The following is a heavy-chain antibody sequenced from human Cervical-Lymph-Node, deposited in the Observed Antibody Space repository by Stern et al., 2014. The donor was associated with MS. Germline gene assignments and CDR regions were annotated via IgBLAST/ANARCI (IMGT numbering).Heavy chain of an antibody. Sequence: VQLVQSGAEVKKPGESLKISCEASGYLFDDYWIGWVRQMSGRGLELVAIIFPRDSNTRYSPSVQGQVIISADKSISTTYLHWSSLRAWDPAFYCGASSPATPSGYDRFDYWGQGALVTVSS. J-gene: IGHJ4*02. CDR3: ASSPATPSGYDRFDY. V-gene: IGHV5-51*03. CDR2: IFPRDSNT. CDR1: GYLFDDYW. D-gene: IGHD5-12*01.